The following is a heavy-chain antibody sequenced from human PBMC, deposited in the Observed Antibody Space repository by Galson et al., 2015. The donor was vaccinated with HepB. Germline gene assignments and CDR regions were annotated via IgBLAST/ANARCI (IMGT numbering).Heavy chain of an antibody. CDR2: INSDGSST. Sequence: SLRLSCAASGFTFSSYWMHWVRQAPGKGLVWVSRINSDGSSTSYADSVKGRFSISRDNAKNTLYLQMNSLRAEDTAVYYCARVGSDYGDYVIWFDPWGQGTLVTVSS. CDR3: ARVGSDYGDYVIWFDP. D-gene: IGHD4-17*01. J-gene: IGHJ5*02. CDR1: GFTFSSYW. V-gene: IGHV3-74*01.